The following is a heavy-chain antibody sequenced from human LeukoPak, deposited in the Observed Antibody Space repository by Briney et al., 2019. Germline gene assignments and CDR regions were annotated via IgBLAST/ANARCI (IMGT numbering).Heavy chain of an antibody. Sequence: ASVKVSCKASGYTSTFYYMHWVRQAPGQGLEWMGIINPSGGNTSYAQKFQGRVTMTRDMSTSTVYMERSSLRSEDTAVYYCARGSSKDDTSGYYYVDGSDGPDYWGQGTLVTVSS. CDR1: GYTSTFYY. CDR3: ARGSSKDDTSGYYYVDGSDGPDY. V-gene: IGHV1-46*01. CDR2: INPSGGNT. D-gene: IGHD3-22*01. J-gene: IGHJ4*02.